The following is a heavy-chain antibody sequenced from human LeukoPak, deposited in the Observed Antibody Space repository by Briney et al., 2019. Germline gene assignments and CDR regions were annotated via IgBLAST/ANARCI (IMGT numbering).Heavy chain of an antibody. J-gene: IGHJ3*02. CDR3: AREQLGLNGAFDI. V-gene: IGHV6-1*01. CDR1: GDSVSSNSAA. Sequence: SQTLSLTCAISGDSVSSNSAAWNWLRQSPSRGLEWLGRTYYRSKWYNDYAVSVKSRITINPDTSKNQFSLQLNSVTPEDTAVYYCAREQLGLNGAFDIWGQGTMVTVSS. CDR2: TYYRSKWYN. D-gene: IGHD1-1*01.